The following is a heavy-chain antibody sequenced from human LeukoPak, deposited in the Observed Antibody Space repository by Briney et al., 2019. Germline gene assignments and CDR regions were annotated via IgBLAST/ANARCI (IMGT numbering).Heavy chain of an antibody. CDR1: GGSISSSSFY. CDR3: ARRATAGDYVGWFDP. V-gene: IGHV4-39*01. CDR2: IYYSGST. Sequence: SETLSLTCTVSGGSISSSSFYWGWIRQPPGKGLEWIGSIYYSGSTYYNPSLKGRVTISVDTSKNQFSLKLSSVTAADTAVYYCARRATAGDYVGWFDPWGQGTLVTVSS. D-gene: IGHD4-17*01. J-gene: IGHJ5*02.